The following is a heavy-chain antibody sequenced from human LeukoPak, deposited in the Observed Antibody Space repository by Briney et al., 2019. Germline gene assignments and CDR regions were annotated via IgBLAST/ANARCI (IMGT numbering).Heavy chain of an antibody. CDR3: ARSTDHAFEM. V-gene: IGHV3-7*02. J-gene: IGHJ3*02. CDR1: GFTFSTYW. Sequence: GESLKISCAASGFTFSTYWMSWVRQVPGIGLEWVANINQDGSAIYHVDSVKGRFTISRDNAMNSLYLQMNSLRAEDTAVYYCARSTDHAFEMCGQGTMVTVSS. CDR2: INQDGSAI.